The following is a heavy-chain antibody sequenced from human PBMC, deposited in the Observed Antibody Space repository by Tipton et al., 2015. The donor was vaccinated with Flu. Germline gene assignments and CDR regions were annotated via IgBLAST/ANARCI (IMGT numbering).Heavy chain of an antibody. CDR2: INPNSGGT. CDR3: AIITVAGTGYSDY. J-gene: IGHJ4*02. CDR1: GYTFSDYF. D-gene: IGHD6-19*01. Sequence: QSGPEVKKPGASVKVSCKASGYTFSDYFIHWVRQAPGQGLEWMGWINPNSGGTDYAQKFQGRVTMTRDTSINTAYMEVSRLRSDDTAVFYCAIITVAGTGYSDYWGQGTLVTVSS. V-gene: IGHV1-2*02.